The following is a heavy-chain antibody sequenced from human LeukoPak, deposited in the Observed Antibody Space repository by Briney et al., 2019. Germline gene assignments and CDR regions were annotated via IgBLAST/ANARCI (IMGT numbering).Heavy chain of an antibody. V-gene: IGHV3-30*03. D-gene: IGHD2-15*01. J-gene: IGHJ6*04. CDR3: AREGGCSSGSCSGMDV. CDR1: GFTFSSYG. CDR2: ISYDGSNK. Sequence: GGSLRLSCAASGFTFSSYGMHWVRQAPGKGLEWVAVISYDGSNKYYADSVKGRFTISRDNSENTLYLQMNSLRVEDTAVYYCAREGGCSSGSCSGMDVWGKGTTVTVSS.